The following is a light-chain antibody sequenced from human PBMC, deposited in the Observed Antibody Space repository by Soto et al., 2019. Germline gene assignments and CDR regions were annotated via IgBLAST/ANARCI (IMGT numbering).Light chain of an antibody. CDR3: VQFAHFPRT. CDR2: RVS. J-gene: IGKJ1*01. CDR1: QSLGYSDGNTY. V-gene: IGKV2-24*01. Sequence: DVVLTQTPLSSPVTLGQPASISCRSSQSLGYSDGNTYLSWLQKRPGQPPRLLIYRVSNRFSGVPDRFSVRGAGTDFTLKINRVEAEDVGIYYCVQFAHFPRTFGQGTKVEIK.